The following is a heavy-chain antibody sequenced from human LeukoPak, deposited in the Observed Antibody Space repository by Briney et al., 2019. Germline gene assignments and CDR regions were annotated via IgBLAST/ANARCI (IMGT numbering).Heavy chain of an antibody. CDR3: ARYCSSTSWENWFDP. CDR2: IKQGGSEK. D-gene: IGHD2-2*01. V-gene: IGHV3-7*01. CDR1: GFTFSTYW. Sequence: PGGSLRLSCAASGFTFSTYWMSWVRQAPGKGLEWVANIKQGGSEKYYVDSVKGRFTISRDNAKNSLYLQMNSLRAEDTAVYYCARYCSSTSWENWFDPWGQGTLVTVSS. J-gene: IGHJ5*02.